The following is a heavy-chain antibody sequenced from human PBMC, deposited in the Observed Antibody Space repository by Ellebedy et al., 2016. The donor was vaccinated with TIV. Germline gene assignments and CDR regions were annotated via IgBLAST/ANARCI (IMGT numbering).Heavy chain of an antibody. Sequence: GESLKISXAASGFTFSSYSMNWVRQAPGKGLEWVSYISSSSSTIYYADSVKGRFTISRVNAKNSLYLQMNSLRDEDTAVYYCARGPLYGDYPNWFDPWGQGTLVTVSS. CDR1: GFTFSSYS. V-gene: IGHV3-48*02. J-gene: IGHJ5*02. CDR3: ARGPLYGDYPNWFDP. D-gene: IGHD4-17*01. CDR2: ISSSSSTI.